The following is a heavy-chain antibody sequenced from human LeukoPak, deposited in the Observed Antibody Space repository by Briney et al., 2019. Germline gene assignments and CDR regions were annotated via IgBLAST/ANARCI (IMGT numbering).Heavy chain of an antibody. Sequence: SETLSLTCTVSGGSISSYYWSWIRQPPGKGLEWIGYIYYSGSTNYNPSLKSRVTISVDTSKNQFSLKLSSVTAADTAVYYCAREGDYYDTSGTLDYWGQGTLVTVSS. CDR2: IYYSGST. CDR3: AREGDYYDTSGTLDY. J-gene: IGHJ4*02. CDR1: GGSISSYY. D-gene: IGHD3-22*01. V-gene: IGHV4-59*12.